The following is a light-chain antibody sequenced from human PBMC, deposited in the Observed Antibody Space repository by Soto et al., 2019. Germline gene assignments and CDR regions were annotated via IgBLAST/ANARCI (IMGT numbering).Light chain of an antibody. Sequence: EIVMTQSPATLSVSPGERATLSCRASQSVGRNLAWYQQKPGQAPRPLIYGASTRATGIPARFSGSGSGTEFTLTISSLQSEDFSIYSCQQYNHWPPLTFGGGTKLESK. CDR1: QSVGRN. CDR3: QQYNHWPPLT. J-gene: IGKJ4*01. CDR2: GAS. V-gene: IGKV3-15*01.